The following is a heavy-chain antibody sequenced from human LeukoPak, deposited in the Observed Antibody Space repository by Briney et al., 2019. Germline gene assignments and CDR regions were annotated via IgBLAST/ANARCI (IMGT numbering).Heavy chain of an antibody. D-gene: IGHD5-18*01. J-gene: IGHJ4*02. CDR1: GGSISSSSYY. CDR2: IYYSGST. Sequence: SETLSLTCTVSGGSISSSSYYWGWIRQPPGKGLEWIGCIYYSGSTYYNPSLKSRVTISVDTSKNQFSLKLSSVTAADTAVYYCARDPSPEGYTAMARVYVYFDYWGRGTLVTVSS. V-gene: IGHV4-39*07. CDR3: ARDPSPEGYTAMARVYVYFDY.